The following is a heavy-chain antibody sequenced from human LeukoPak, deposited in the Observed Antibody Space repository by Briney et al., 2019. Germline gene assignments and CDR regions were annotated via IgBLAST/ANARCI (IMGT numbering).Heavy chain of an antibody. CDR3: AKGEGLRGYYAGIDY. CDR1: GGTLSSYV. CDR2: IIPIFGTA. J-gene: IGHJ4*02. D-gene: IGHD3-22*01. Sequence: ASVKVSCKASGGTLSSYVISWVRQAPGQGLEWMGGIIPIFGTAHYAQKFQGRVTIIADESTTTAYMELSSLRSEDTAVYYCAKGEGLRGYYAGIDYWGQGTLVTVSS. V-gene: IGHV1-69*13.